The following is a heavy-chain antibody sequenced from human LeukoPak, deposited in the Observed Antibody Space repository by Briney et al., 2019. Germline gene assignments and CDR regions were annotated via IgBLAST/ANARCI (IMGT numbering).Heavy chain of an antibody. Sequence: PGGSLRLSCAASGLTFNNYAMTWVRQAPGKGLEWVSSIGSSGGSTFYADSVKGRFTISGDNAKNSLYLQLTSLRAEDTAVYYCATRYCTISACRASSYKSFDVWGKGTTVTVSS. CDR3: ATRYCTISACRASSYKSFDV. CDR1: GLTFNNYA. V-gene: IGHV3-23*01. J-gene: IGHJ6*04. D-gene: IGHD2-8*01. CDR2: IGSSGGST.